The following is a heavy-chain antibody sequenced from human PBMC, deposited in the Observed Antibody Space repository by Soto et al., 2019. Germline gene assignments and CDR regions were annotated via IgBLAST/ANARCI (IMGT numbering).Heavy chain of an antibody. D-gene: IGHD3-3*01. CDR1: GFTFSSYA. J-gene: IGHJ4*02. CDR2: IWYDGSNK. V-gene: IGHV3-33*01. Sequence: PGASLRLSCAAPGFTFSSYAMHWVCQAPGKGLEWVAVIWYDGSNKYYADSVKGRFTISRDNSKNTLYLQMNSLRAEDTAVYYCARDYDFWSGPLATEKGLFDYWGQGTLVTVSS. CDR3: ARDYDFWSGPLATEKGLFDY.